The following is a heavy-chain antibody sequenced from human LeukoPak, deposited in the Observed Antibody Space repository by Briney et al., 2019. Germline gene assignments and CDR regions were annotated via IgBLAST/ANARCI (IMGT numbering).Heavy chain of an antibody. D-gene: IGHD6-6*01. CDR2: IYYSGST. V-gene: IGHV4-61*01. Sequence: SETLSLTCTVSGGSLSSGSYYWSWIRQPPGKGLEWLGYIYYSGSTNYNPSLKSRVTISVDTSKNQFSLKLSSVTAADTAVYYCARLSIAARHYYYYGMDVWGQGTTVTVSS. CDR3: ARLSIAARHYYYYGMDV. CDR1: GGSLSSGSYY. J-gene: IGHJ6*02.